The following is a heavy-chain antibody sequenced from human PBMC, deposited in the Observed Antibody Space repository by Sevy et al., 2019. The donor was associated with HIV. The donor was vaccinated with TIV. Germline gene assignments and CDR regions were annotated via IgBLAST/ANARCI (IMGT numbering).Heavy chain of an antibody. V-gene: IGHV3-23*01. J-gene: IGHJ3*02. CDR3: AKRRSLAGAFDI. CDR1: GFTFSSYA. Sequence: GGSLRLSCAASGFTFSSYAMSWVRQAPGKGLEWVSAISGSGGSTYSADSVKGRFTISRDNSKNTLYLQMNSLRAEDTAVYYCAKRRSLAGAFDIWGQGTMVTVSS. D-gene: IGHD6-25*01. CDR2: ISGSGGST.